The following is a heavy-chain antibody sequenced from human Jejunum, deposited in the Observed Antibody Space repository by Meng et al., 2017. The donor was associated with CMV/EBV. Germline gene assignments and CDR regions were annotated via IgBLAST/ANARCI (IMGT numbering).Heavy chain of an antibody. Sequence: QITLKESGPTLVKPXQTLALTCXLSGFSISSYGVGVGWIRQTPGKALEWLAFIYWDDDKRYNPSLRSRLTVTKDTSQNQVVLTMANMDSIDTATYYCARRRETDSHSGWDLGTFDYWGQGTLVTVSS. CDR1: GFSISSYGVG. CDR2: IYWDDDK. J-gene: IGHJ4*02. CDR3: ARRRETDSHSGWDLGTFDY. V-gene: IGHV2-5*02. D-gene: IGHD6-19*01.